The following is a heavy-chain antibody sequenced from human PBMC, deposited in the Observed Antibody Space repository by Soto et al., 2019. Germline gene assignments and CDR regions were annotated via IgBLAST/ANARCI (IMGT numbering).Heavy chain of an antibody. CDR2: IWYDGSNK. D-gene: IGHD2-15*01. V-gene: IGHV3-33*01. J-gene: IGHJ4*02. CDR1: GFTFSSYG. CDR3: AREVVCSCGSCYSGPVDY. Sequence: QVQLVESGGGVVQPGRSLRLSCAASGFTFSSYGMHWVRQAPGKGLEWVAVIWYDGSNKYYADSVKGRFTISRDNSKNTLYLQMNSLRAEDTAVYYCAREVVCSCGSCYSGPVDYWGQGTLVTVSS.